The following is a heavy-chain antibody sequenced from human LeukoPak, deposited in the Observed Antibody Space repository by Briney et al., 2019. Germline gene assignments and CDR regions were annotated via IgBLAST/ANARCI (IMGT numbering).Heavy chain of an antibody. CDR3: ATKVFGVVIMSEEACDI. V-gene: IGHV1-24*01. CDR2: FDPEDGET. CDR1: GYTLTELS. Sequence: ASVKVSCKVSGYTLTELSMRWVRQAPGKGLEWMGGFDPEDGETIYAQKFQGRVTMTEDTSTDTAYMELSSLRSEDTAVYYCATKVFGVVIMSEEACDIWGQGTMVTVSS. D-gene: IGHD3-3*01. J-gene: IGHJ3*02.